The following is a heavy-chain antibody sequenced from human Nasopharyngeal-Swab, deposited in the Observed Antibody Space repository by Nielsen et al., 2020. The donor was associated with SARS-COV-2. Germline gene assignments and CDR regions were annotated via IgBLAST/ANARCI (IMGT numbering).Heavy chain of an antibody. Sequence: WIRQPLGKGLEWIGSIYYSGSTYYNQSLKSRVTISVDTSKNQFSLKLSSVTAADTAVYYCASHDYGDYGVVDYWGQGALVTVSS. CDR3: ASHDYGDYGVVDY. D-gene: IGHD4-17*01. CDR2: IYYSGST. J-gene: IGHJ4*02. V-gene: IGHV4-39*01.